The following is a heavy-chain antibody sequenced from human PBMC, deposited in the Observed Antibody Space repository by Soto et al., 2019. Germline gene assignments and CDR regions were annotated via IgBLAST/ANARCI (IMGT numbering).Heavy chain of an antibody. V-gene: IGHV5-51*01. CDR2: VYPSDSYT. CDR3: ARHENSRTSNYDYYDVDV. CDR1: GYSFTTYW. D-gene: IGHD3-16*01. J-gene: IGHJ6*02. Sequence: GESLKISCKASGYSFTTYWIGWVRQMPGKGLDWMGVVYPSDSYTRYSPSFQGHVTISADKSISTAYLQWSSLKASDTAIYYSARHENSRTSNYDYYDVDVWGLGNTVTVYS.